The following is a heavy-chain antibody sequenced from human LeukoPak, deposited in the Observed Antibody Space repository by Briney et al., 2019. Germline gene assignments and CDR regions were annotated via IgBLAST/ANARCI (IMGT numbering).Heavy chain of an antibody. Sequence: SETLYLTCTVSGGYLSSRSYYWGWIREPPGKGLEWIGRIYYIGSTYYNASLKRRVTISGEASQNRFSLTLSPVTAAATAAYSCASPGFNDGDYPEWFDPWGQRTLVTVSS. V-gene: IGHV4-39*01. CDR3: ASPGFNDGDYPEWFDP. CDR2: IYYIGST. J-gene: IGHJ5*02. D-gene: IGHD4-17*01. CDR1: GGYLSSRSYY.